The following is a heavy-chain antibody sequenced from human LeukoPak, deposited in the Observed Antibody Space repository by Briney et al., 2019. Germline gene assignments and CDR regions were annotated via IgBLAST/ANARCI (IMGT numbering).Heavy chain of an antibody. CDR1: GLSFSGSA. Sequence: GGSLRLSCAASGLSFSGSAIHWVRQASGRGLEWLGRIRSKANSYVTVYAASVNGRFIISRDDSGNTAYLQMNSLQTEDTAVYYCTRHTDKYCSGAGCYVDNFYGMDVWGQGTTVIVSS. CDR2: IRSKANSYVT. D-gene: IGHD2-15*01. CDR3: TRHTDKYCSGAGCYVDNFYGMDV. J-gene: IGHJ6*02. V-gene: IGHV3-73*01.